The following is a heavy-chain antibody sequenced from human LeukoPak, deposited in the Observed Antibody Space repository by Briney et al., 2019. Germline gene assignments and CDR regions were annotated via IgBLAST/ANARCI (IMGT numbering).Heavy chain of an antibody. Sequence: GGSLRLSCAASGFTFSSYGMHWVRQAPGKGLEWVAVISYDGSNKYYADSVKGRFTISRDNSKNTLYLQMNSLRAEDTAVYYCAKDTGWNYWVYYYYGMDVWGQGTTVTVSS. V-gene: IGHV3-30*18. CDR3: AKDTGWNYWVYYYYGMDV. CDR1: GFTFSSYG. D-gene: IGHD1-7*01. CDR2: ISYDGSNK. J-gene: IGHJ6*02.